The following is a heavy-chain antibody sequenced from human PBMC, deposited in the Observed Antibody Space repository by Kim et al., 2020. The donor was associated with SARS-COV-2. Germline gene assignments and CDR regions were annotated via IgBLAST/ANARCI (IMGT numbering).Heavy chain of an antibody. CDR2: TYPDSDT. V-gene: IGHV5-51*01. Sequence: GESLKISCQGSGYTFSTYWIAWVRQLPGKGLEFMGRTYPDSDTVYSPSFQGQVTMSVDKSISTAYLEWTSLKSSDSGIYYCARRGFHHDDYWWFVPWGPG. CDR3: ARRGFHHDDYWWFVP. J-gene: IGHJ5*02. CDR1: GYTFSTYW. D-gene: IGHD2-8*02.